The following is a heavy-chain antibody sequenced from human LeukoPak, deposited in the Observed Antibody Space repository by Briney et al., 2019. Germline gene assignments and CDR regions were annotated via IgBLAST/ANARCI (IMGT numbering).Heavy chain of an antibody. D-gene: IGHD2-15*01. CDR2: ISGSGDAT. CDR3: AKDAFDVGYCSGGSCYGFLLDY. CDR1: GFTVSSKY. Sequence: GGSLRLSCAASGFTVSSKYMSWVRQAPGKGLEWVSVISGSGDATYYAGSVKGRFTISGDNSKNTLYLQMNSLRAEDTAVYYCAKDAFDVGYCSGGSCYGFLLDYWGQGTLVTVSS. V-gene: IGHV3-23*01. J-gene: IGHJ4*02.